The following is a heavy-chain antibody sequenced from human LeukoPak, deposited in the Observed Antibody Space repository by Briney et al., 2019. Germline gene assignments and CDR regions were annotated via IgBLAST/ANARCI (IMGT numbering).Heavy chain of an antibody. CDR3: ARRDRAIDAFDI. V-gene: IGHV4-4*09. Sequence: SETLSLTCTVSGGSISSYYWSWIRQPPGKGLEWIGYIYTSGSTNYNPSLKSRVTISVDTSKNQFSLKLSSVTAADTAVYYCARRDRAIDAFDIWGQGTMVTVSS. CDR2: IYTSGST. J-gene: IGHJ3*02. D-gene: IGHD3-22*01. CDR1: GGSISSYY.